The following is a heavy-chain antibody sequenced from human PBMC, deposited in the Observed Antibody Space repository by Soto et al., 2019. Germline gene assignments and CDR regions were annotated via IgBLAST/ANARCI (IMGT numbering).Heavy chain of an antibody. J-gene: IGHJ4*02. Sequence: ASVKVSCKASGYTFTSYGISWVRQAPGQGLEWMGWISAYNGNTNYAQKLQGRVTMTTDTYTSTAYMELRSVRSDDTDVDYGEREVVRSDFWRRYYVDYSGQGTLVTVSS. CDR2: ISAYNGNT. CDR3: EREVVRSDFWRRYYVDY. D-gene: IGHD3-3*01. CDR1: GYTFTSYG. V-gene: IGHV1-18*01.